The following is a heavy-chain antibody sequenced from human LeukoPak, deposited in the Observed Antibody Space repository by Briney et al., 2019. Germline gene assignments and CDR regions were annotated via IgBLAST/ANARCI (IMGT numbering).Heavy chain of an antibody. V-gene: IGHV3-53*01. CDR2: IYSGGST. CDR1: GFTVSSNY. Sequence: GGSLRLSCAASGFTVSSNYMSWVRQAPGKGLEWVSVIYSGGSTYYADSVKGRFTISRDNSKSTLYLQMNSLRAEDTAVYYCARVLSGRGSLYSYYYYMDVWGKGTTVTISS. J-gene: IGHJ6*03. D-gene: IGHD3-10*01. CDR3: ARVLSGRGSLYSYYYYMDV.